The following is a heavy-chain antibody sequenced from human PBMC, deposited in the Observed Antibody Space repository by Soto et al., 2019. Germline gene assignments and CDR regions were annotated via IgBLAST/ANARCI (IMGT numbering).Heavy chain of an antibody. J-gene: IGHJ4*02. CDR1: GGSISSSNW. V-gene: IGHV4-4*02. D-gene: IGHD3-10*01. CDR3: ASDSGSGSYYGY. CDR2: IYHSGST. Sequence: SETLSLTCAVSGGSISSSNWWSCVRQPPGKGLEWIGEIYHSGSTNYNPSLKSRVTISVDKSKNQFSLKLSSVTAADTAVYYCASDSGSGSYYGYWGQGTLVTVSS.